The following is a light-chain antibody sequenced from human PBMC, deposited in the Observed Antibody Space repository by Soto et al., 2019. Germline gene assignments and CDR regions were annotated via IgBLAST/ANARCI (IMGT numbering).Light chain of an antibody. Sequence: DIQMTQSPSPLSSCLGDMFTVTCRASQKIHNFVSWYQQKPGQAPKLLIFLASTLESGVPSRFGGSGSGTDFTLTISDLQPEDVATYYCQQTLSNPRTFGGGTKVDIK. CDR2: LAS. V-gene: IGKV1-39*01. CDR3: QQTLSNPRT. CDR1: QKIHNF. J-gene: IGKJ4*01.